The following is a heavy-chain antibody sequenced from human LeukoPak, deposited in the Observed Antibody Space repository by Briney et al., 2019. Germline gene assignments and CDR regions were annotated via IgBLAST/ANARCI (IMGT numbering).Heavy chain of an antibody. CDR1: GGFISSYY. D-gene: IGHD3-22*01. V-gene: IGHV4-59*01. CDR3: ARTAYYYDTSGYYPD. J-gene: IGHJ4*02. Sequence: TSSETLSLTCTVSGGFISSYYWSWIRQPPGKGLEWIGYIYYSGTTNYNPSLKSRVTISIDTSKNQFSLKLSSVAAADTAVYYCARTAYYYDTSGYYPDWGQGTLVTVSS. CDR2: IYYSGTT.